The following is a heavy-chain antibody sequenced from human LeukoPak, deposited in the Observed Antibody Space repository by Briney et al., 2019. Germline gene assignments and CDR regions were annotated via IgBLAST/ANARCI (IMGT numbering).Heavy chain of an antibody. D-gene: IGHD3-16*02. CDR3: ARGPYDYVWGSYRYTELHY. CDR1: GNSITSGYY. J-gene: IGHJ4*02. CDR2: INHSGST. Sequence: PSETLSLTCAVSGNSITSGYYWGWIRQPPGKGLEWIGEINHSGSTNYNPSLKSRVTISVDTSKNQFSLKLSSVTAADTAVYYCARGPYDYVWGSYRYTELHYWGQGTLVTVSS. V-gene: IGHV4-38-2*01.